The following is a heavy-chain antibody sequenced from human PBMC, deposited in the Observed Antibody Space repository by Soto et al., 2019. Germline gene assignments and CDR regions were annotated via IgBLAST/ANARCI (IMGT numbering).Heavy chain of an antibody. CDR1: GFTFSSYA. V-gene: IGHV3-23*01. D-gene: IGHD2-2*03. CDR3: AKLGGWILATRRAFDI. Sequence: GGSLRLSCAASGFTFSSYAMSWVRQAPGKGLEWVSAISGSGGSTYYADSVKGRFTISRDNSKNTLYLQMNSLRAEDTAVYYCAKLGGWILATRRAFDIWGQGTMVTVSS. CDR2: ISGSGGST. J-gene: IGHJ3*02.